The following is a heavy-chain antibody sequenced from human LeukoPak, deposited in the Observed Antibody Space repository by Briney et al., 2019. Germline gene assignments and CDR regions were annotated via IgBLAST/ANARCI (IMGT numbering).Heavy chain of an antibody. D-gene: IGHD3-22*01. Sequence: GGSLRLSCAASGFTFSSYSMNWVRQAPGKGLEWVPSISSSSSYIYYADSVKGRFTISRDNSKNTLYLQMNSLRAEDTAVYYCAKDSPYYYDSSGHGGGYWGQGTLVTVSS. CDR1: GFTFSSYS. CDR2: ISSSSSYI. CDR3: AKDSPYYYDSSGHGGGY. J-gene: IGHJ4*02. V-gene: IGHV3-21*01.